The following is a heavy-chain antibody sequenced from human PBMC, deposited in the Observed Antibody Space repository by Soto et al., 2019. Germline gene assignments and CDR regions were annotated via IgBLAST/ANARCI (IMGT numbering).Heavy chain of an antibody. CDR2: VYHSGST. V-gene: IGHV4-39*01. CDR3: ARPVGVEQQLVHDAFDL. Sequence: PSETLSLTCTVSGGSISSRIYYWGWIRQPPGKGLQWVGSVYHSGSTYYNPSLRSRVTISVDTSKNQFSLRLSSMTAADTAVYHCARPVGVEQQLVHDAFDLWGQGTMVTVSS. J-gene: IGHJ3*01. CDR1: GGSISSRIYY. D-gene: IGHD6-13*01.